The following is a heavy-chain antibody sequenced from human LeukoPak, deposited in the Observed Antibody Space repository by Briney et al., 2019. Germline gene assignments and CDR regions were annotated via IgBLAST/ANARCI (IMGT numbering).Heavy chain of an antibody. CDR2: ISAYNGNT. CDR1: GYAFTSYG. D-gene: IGHD3-9*01. J-gene: IGHJ3*02. Sequence: ASVKVSCKASGYAFTSYGISWVRQAPGQGLEWMGWISAYNGNTNYAQKLQGRVTMTTDTSTSTAYMELRSLRSDDTAVYYCARGGAGYFDPDAFDIWGQGTMVTVSS. CDR3: ARGGAGYFDPDAFDI. V-gene: IGHV1-18*04.